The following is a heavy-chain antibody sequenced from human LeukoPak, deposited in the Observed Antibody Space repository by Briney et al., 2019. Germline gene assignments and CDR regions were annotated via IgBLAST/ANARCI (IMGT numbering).Heavy chain of an antibody. CDR1: GFTFSSYS. V-gene: IGHV3-21*06. J-gene: IGHJ4*02. D-gene: IGHD5/OR15-5a*01. Sequence: GGSLRLSCAASGFTFSSYSMNWVRQAPGKGPEWVSSISSSSSYIYYADSVEGRFTISRDTSRNTVYLQMNGLRAEDTAVYYCARGHNVSPTNWGQGTLVIVS. CDR3: ARGHNVSPTN. CDR2: ISSSSSYI.